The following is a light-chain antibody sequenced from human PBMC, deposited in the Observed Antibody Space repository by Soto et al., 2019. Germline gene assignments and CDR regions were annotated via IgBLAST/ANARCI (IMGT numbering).Light chain of an antibody. Sequence: EVVMTQSPGTLSLSAGERATVSCRSSQSISSDLAWYQQKPGQAPRLLIYGASTKATDIPARFSGGGSGTEFTLSISSQQSEDSAIYYCQQYHDWPPITFGPGTKVLIK. V-gene: IGKV3-15*01. CDR1: QSISSD. CDR2: GAS. CDR3: QQYHDWPPIT. J-gene: IGKJ3*01.